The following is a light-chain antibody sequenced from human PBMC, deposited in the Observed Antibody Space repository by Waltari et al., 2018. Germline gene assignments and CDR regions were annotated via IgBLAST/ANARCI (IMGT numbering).Light chain of an antibody. CDR2: LGS. CDR1: QGLLHSNGYNY. Sequence: DIVMTQSPLSLPVTPGEPASISCRSSQGLLHSNGYNYLDWYLQKSGQSPQLLIYLGSNRASGVPDRFSGSGSGTDFTLKISRVEAEDVGIYYCMQALQTPRTFGQGTKVEIK. J-gene: IGKJ1*01. V-gene: IGKV2-28*01. CDR3: MQALQTPRT.